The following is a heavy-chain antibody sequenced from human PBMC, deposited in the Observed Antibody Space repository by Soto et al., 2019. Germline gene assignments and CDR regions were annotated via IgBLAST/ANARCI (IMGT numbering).Heavy chain of an antibody. CDR2: SRNKANSYTT. Sequence: EVQVVESGGGLVQPGGSLRLSCAASGFTFSDYYMDWVRQAPGKGLEWVGRSRNKANSYTTEYAASVKGRFSISRDDSKNSLYLHMNSLKIEDTAVYYCARSQGGQYAFDIWGQGTMVAVSS. J-gene: IGHJ3*02. V-gene: IGHV3-72*01. CDR1: GFTFSDYY. D-gene: IGHD2-15*01. CDR3: ARSQGGQYAFDI.